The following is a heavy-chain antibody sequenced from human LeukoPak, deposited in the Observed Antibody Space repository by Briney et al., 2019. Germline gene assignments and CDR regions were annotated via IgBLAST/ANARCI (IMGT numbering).Heavy chain of an antibody. CDR3: ARGLRGVLAARPRRYYYYYMDV. Sequence: GASVKVSCKASGYTFTSYDTNWVRQATGQGLEWMGWMNPNSGNTGYAQKFQGRVTMTRNTSISTAYMELSRLRSEDTAVYYCARGLRGVLAARPRRYYYYYMDVWGKGTTVTVSS. D-gene: IGHD6-6*01. CDR2: MNPNSGNT. CDR1: GYTFTSYD. J-gene: IGHJ6*03. V-gene: IGHV1-8*01.